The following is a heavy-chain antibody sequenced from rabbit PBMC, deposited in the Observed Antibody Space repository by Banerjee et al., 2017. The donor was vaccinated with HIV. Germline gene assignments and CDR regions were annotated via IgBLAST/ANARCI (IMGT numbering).Heavy chain of an antibody. D-gene: IGHD6-1*01. J-gene: IGHJ4*01. Sequence: QSLEESGGDLVKPGASLTLTCTASGFSFSSSYYVCWVRQAPGKGLEWIACIYAGSSANTYYASWAKGRFTISKTSSTTVTLQMTSLTAADTATYFCARGDSDNAGGHAYGWNLWGPGTLVTVS. V-gene: IGHV1S40*01. CDR3: ARGDSDNAGGHAYGWNL. CDR1: GFSFSSSYY. CDR2: IYAGSSANT.